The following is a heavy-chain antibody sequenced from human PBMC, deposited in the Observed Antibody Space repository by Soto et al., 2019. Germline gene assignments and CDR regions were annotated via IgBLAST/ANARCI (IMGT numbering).Heavy chain of an antibody. V-gene: IGHV4-59*01. CDR1: GGSISSYY. D-gene: IGHD2-2*01. Sequence: QVQLQESGPRLVKPSETLSLTCIVSGGSISSYYWSWIRQPPGKGLEWIGYIYYSGSTNYNPSLQSPVTISVDTSKNQFSLKLRSVTAADTAVYYCARAVLPATAPFDYWGQGTLVTVSS. J-gene: IGHJ4*02. CDR3: ARAVLPATAPFDY. CDR2: IYYSGST.